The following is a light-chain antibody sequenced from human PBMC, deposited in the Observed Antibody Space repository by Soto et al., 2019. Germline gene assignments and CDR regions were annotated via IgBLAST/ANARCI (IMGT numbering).Light chain of an antibody. V-gene: IGLV2-11*01. J-gene: IGLJ3*02. CDR1: SSDLV. Sequence: QSALTQPRSVSGSPGQSVTISCTGTSSDLVSWYQHYPGKAPKLIIYYVTQRPSGVPDRFSGSKSGNTASLTISGLQAEDEADYYCCSSPGSITRVFGGGTKVTVL. CDR3: CSSPGSITRV. CDR2: YVT.